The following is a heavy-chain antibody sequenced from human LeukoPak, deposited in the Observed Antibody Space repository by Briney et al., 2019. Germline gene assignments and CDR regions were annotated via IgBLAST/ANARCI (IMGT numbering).Heavy chain of an antibody. D-gene: IGHD6-13*01. CDR2: TRNKANSYTT. V-gene: IGHV3-72*01. CDR1: GFTFSDHY. CDR3: ARDQFLSSSWPPFSYYYMDV. Sequence: GGSLRLSCAASGFTFSDHYMDWVRQAPGKGLEWVGRTRNKANSYTTEYAASVKGRFTISRDDSKNSLYLQMNSLKTEDTAVYYCARDQFLSSSWPPFSYYYMDVWGKGTTVTVSS. J-gene: IGHJ6*03.